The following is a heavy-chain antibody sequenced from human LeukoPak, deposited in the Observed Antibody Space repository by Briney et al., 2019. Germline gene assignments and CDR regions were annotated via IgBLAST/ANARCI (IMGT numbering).Heavy chain of an antibody. CDR1: GFTFSSYG. J-gene: IGHJ6*03. D-gene: IGHD4-17*01. Sequence: QTGGSLRLSCAASGFTFSSYGMHWVRQAPGKGLEWVAFIRYGGNNKYYADSVKGRFTISRDNSKNTLYLQMNSLRAEDTAVYYCAKVGTTVTTHYYYMDVWGKGTTVTISS. CDR2: IRYGGNNK. V-gene: IGHV3-30*02. CDR3: AKVGTTVTTHYYYMDV.